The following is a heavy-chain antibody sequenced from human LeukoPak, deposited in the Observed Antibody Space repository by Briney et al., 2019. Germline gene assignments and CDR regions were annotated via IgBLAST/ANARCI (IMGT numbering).Heavy chain of an antibody. V-gene: IGHV3-74*01. J-gene: IGHJ4*02. CDR2: INSDGSST. Sequence: GGSLRLSCAASGFTFSNAWMHWVRQAPGKGLVWVSRINSDGSSTSYADSVKGRFTISRDNAKNTLYLQMNSLRAEDTAVYYCARGQGGYSYGPFDYWGQGTLVTVSS. D-gene: IGHD5-18*01. CDR3: ARGQGGYSYGPFDY. CDR1: GFTFSNAW.